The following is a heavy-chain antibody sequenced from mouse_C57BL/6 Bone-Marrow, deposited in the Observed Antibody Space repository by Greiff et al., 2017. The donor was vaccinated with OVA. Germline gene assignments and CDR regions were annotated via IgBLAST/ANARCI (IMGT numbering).Heavy chain of an antibody. CDR2: ISYSGST. V-gene: IGHV3-8*01. CDR1: GYSITSDY. D-gene: IGHD1-1*01. J-gene: IGHJ1*03. CDR3: ARSKEFSYYGSRFYWYFDV. Sequence: EVQLQESGPGLAKPSQTLSLTCSVTGYSITSDYWNWIRKFPGNKLEYMGYISYSGSTYYNPSLKSRISITRDTSKNQYYLQLNSVTTEDTATYYCARSKEFSYYGSRFYWYFDVWGTGTTVTVSS.